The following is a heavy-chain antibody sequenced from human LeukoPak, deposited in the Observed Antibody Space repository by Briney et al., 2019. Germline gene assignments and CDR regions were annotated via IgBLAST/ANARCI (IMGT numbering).Heavy chain of an antibody. J-gene: IGHJ5*02. CDR1: GFTFSSYG. V-gene: IGHV3-30*02. Sequence: GGSLRLSCAASGFTFSSYGMHWVRQAPGKGLEWAAFIRYDGSNKYYADSVKGRFTVSRDNSKYSLYLQMNSLRAEDTAVYFCAKRRSSGWSRWFDPWGQGTLVTVSS. D-gene: IGHD6-19*01. CDR2: IRYDGSNK. CDR3: AKRRSSGWSRWFDP.